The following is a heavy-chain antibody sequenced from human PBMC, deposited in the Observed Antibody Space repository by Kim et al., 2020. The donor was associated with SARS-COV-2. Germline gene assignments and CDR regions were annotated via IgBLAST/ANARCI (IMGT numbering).Heavy chain of an antibody. CDR3: AKVVDVGGYWGESDY. J-gene: IGHJ4*02. D-gene: IGHD1-26*01. Sequence: DSVKGRFTISRDNPKNALYLQMNSLRVDDTAVYHCAKVVDVGGYWGESDYWGQGTLVTVSS. V-gene: IGHV3-23*01.